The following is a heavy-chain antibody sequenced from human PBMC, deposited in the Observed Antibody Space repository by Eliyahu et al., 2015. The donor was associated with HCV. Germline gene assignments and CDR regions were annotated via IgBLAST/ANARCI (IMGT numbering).Heavy chain of an antibody. CDR2: ISDSGSIT. J-gene: IGHJ4*02. CDR3: ARDRRVTDRFCFDY. CDR1: GFTFSSYA. D-gene: IGHD2-21*02. V-gene: IGHV3-23*01. Sequence: RLSCAASGFTFSSYAMTWVRQAPGKGLEWVSSISDSGSITFYADSVKGRLTISRDNSQNTLYLQMNSLRAEDTAIYYCARDRRVTDRFCFDYWGRGALVTVSS.